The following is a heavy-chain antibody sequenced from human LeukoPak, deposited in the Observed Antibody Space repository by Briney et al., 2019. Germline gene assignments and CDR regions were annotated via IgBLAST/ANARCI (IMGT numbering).Heavy chain of an antibody. CDR1: GFTVSSNY. CDR3: ARDLRIAAAEYYYGMDV. J-gene: IGHJ6*02. Sequence: GGSLRLSCAASGFTVSSNYMSWVRQAPGKGLEWVSVIYGGGSTYYADSVKGRFTISRHNSKNTLYLQMNSLRAEDTAVYYCARDLRIAAAEYYYGMDVWGQGTTVTVSS. CDR2: IYGGGST. D-gene: IGHD6-13*01. V-gene: IGHV3-53*04.